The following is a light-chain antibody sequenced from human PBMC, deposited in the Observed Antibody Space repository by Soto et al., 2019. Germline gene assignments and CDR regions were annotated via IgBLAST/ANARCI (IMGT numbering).Light chain of an antibody. J-gene: IGKJ1*01. Sequence: EIVLTQSPGTLSLSPGERATLSCRASQSVSSSYLAWYQQKPGQAPRLLFYGASRRATGIPDRFSGSGSGRDFTVTISRLEPEDFAVYYCQQHGSSPPTFGQGTKVEIK. CDR1: QSVSSSY. CDR2: GAS. CDR3: QQHGSSPPT. V-gene: IGKV3-20*01.